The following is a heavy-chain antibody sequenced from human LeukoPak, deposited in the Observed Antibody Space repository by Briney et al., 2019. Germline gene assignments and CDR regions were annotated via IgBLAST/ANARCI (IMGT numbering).Heavy chain of an antibody. Sequence: GGSLRLSCAASGFTFSSYDMHWVRQATGKGLGWVSAISTTGDTYYSDSVRGRFTVSRENAMNSLYLQMNSLRAGDTAVYYCASSPSYSSSWYALDSWGQGTLVTVSS. CDR3: ASSPSYSSSWYALDS. V-gene: IGHV3-13*01. CDR2: ISTTGDT. J-gene: IGHJ4*02. D-gene: IGHD6-13*01. CDR1: GFTFSSYD.